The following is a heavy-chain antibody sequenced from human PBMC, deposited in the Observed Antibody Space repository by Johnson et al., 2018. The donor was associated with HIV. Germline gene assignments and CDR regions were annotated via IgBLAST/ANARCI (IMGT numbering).Heavy chain of an antibody. CDR3: AKGKGGTTSPIHDAFDI. V-gene: IGHV3-11*01. J-gene: IGHJ3*02. CDR2: ISTSGSTT. D-gene: IGHD1-7*01. Sequence: QVQLVESGGGLAQPGRSLRLSCAASGFTFSDYYMSWIRQAPGKGLECVSYISTSGSTTYYVDSVKGRFTISRDTAKNSHYLQMNSLRTEDTALYYCAKGKGGTTSPIHDAFDIWGQGTMVTVSS. CDR1: GFTFSDYY.